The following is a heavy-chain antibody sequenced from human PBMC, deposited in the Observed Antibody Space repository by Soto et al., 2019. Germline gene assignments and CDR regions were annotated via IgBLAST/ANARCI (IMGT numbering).Heavy chain of an antibody. CDR2: IIPIFGTA. CDR1: GGTFSSYA. J-gene: IGHJ6*02. V-gene: IGHV1-69*06. CDR3: ARGMPGYCSSTSCPPYYYYGMDV. D-gene: IGHD2-2*01. Sequence: ASVKVSCKASGGTFSSYAISWVRQAPGQGLEWMGGIIPIFGTANYAQKFQGRVTITADKSTSTAYMELSSLRSEDTAVYYCARGMPGYCSSTSCPPYYYYGMDVWGQGATVTVSS.